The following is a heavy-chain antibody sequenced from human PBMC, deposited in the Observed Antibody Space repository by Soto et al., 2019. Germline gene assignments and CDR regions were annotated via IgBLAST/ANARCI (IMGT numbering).Heavy chain of an antibody. CDR1: GFTFSSYA. J-gene: IGHJ1*01. CDR2: ISSNGGST. D-gene: IGHD1-26*01. V-gene: IGHV3-64D*06. CDR3: VKDRIVGATDYFQH. Sequence: GGSLRLSCSASGFTFSSYAMHWVRQAPGKGLEYVSAISSNGGSTYYADSVKGRFTISRDNSKNTLYLQMSSLGAEDTAVYYCVKDRIVGATDYFQHWGQGTLVTVPS.